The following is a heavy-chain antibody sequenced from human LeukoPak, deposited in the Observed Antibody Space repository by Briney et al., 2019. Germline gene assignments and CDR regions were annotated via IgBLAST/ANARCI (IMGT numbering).Heavy chain of an antibody. J-gene: IGHJ4*02. V-gene: IGHV4-34*01. D-gene: IGHD6-19*01. CDR3: ARAVQFIAVAGTRVYYFDY. CDR2: INHNGST. CDR1: GGSFSGYY. Sequence: PSETLSLTCAVYGGSFSGYYWSWIRQPPGKGLEWIGEINHNGSTNYNPSLKSRVTISVDTSKNQFSLKLSSVTAADTAVYYCARAVQFIAVAGTRVYYFDYWGQGTLVTVSS.